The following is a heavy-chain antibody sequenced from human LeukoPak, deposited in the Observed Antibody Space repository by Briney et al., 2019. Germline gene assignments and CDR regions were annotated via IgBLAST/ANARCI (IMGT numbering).Heavy chain of an antibody. D-gene: IGHD3-3*01. CDR2: IQHSGNI. V-gene: IGHV4-4*02. J-gene: IGHJ5*02. CDR1: GGSINSIYW. CDR3: ARNYESGYSIGP. Sequence: PSETLSLTCAVSGGSINSIYWWSWVRQPPGKGLEWIGEIQHSGNINYNLSLKSRVTISVDKSKNQFSLTATSVTAADTAIYYCARNYESGYSIGPWGQGTLVTVSS.